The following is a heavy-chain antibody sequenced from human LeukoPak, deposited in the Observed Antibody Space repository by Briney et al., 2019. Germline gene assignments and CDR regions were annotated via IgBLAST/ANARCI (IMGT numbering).Heavy chain of an antibody. V-gene: IGHV3-23*01. D-gene: IGHD3-10*01. J-gene: IGHJ3*02. CDR2: ISGSGGST. Sequence: PGGSLRLSCAPSGHTFWIYPMICARDARGRGREGVSGISGSGGSTYYADTVKGRFTISRDNSKNTLYLQMNSLRGEDTAVYYCAKVHDYYASGPIWGQGTMVTVSS. CDR3: AKVHDYYASGPI. CDR1: GHTFWIYP.